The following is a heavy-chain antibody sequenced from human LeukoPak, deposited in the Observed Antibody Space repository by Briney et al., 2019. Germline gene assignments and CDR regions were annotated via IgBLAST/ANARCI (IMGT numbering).Heavy chain of an antibody. CDR3: ARLAYCGGDCYLYFDY. D-gene: IGHD2-21*01. V-gene: IGHV5-51*01. CDR1: GSRFTSYW. J-gene: IGHJ4*02. Sequence: GASLKISCQGSGSRFTSYWIGWVRQLPGKGLEWMGIIYPGDSDTRYSPSFQGQVTISADKSISTAYLQCSSLKASDTAKYYCARLAYCGGDCYLYFDYWGQGTLVTVSS. CDR2: IYPGDSDT.